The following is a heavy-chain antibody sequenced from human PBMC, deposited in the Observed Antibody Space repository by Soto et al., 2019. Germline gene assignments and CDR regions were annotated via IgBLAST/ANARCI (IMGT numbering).Heavy chain of an antibody. CDR1: GYTFTDFG. J-gene: IGHJ4*02. V-gene: IGHV1-18*01. D-gene: IGHD2-2*03. CDR2: ISAYYGIT. CDR3: AREMPGYCSNSACLPGY. Sequence: QVQLVQSGPEVKKPGASVKVSCKASGYTFTDFGLIWVRQAPGQGPEWLGWISAYYGITNYAQKFQDSVTMTRDTSTNTVSMELRSLRSDDTAMYCCAREMPGYCSNSACLPGYWGQGTQVTVSS.